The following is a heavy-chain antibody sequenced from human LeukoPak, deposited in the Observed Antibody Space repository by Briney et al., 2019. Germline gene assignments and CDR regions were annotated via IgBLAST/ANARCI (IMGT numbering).Heavy chain of an antibody. D-gene: IGHD3-16*01. CDR1: GFSLHTGGVG. CDR2: IYWNDDK. Sequence: SGPTLLKPTQTLTLTCTFSGFSLHTGGVGVGWLRQPPGKALEWLALIYWNDDKRYSPSLESRLTITKDTSKNQVVLTLTNMDPVDTATYYCAHTPNGYTYWGQGTLVTVSS. V-gene: IGHV2-5*01. CDR3: AHTPNGYTY. J-gene: IGHJ4*02.